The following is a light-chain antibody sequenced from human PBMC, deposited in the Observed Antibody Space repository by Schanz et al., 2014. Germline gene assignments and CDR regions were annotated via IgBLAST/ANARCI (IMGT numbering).Light chain of an antibody. Sequence: VLTQSPATLSVSPGERATLSCRASQSLSSNLAWYQQKPGQAPRLLIYAASSRATGIPARFSGSGSGTEFTLIISGLQSEDFAVYYCQQYDAWPRTFGQGTKLEIK. CDR3: QQYDAWPRT. J-gene: IGKJ2*01. CDR1: QSLSSN. V-gene: IGKV3D-15*01. CDR2: AAS.